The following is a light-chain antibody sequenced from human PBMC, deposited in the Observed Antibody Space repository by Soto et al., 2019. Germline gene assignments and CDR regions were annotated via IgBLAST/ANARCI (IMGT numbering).Light chain of an antibody. CDR3: SSYGGSNNYV. Sequence: QSALTQPPSASGSPGQSVTISCTGTSSDIGTYDYVSWYQHLPDKAPKLIIYEVSKRPSGVPDRFSGSKSGNTASLTVSGLQAEDEADYYCSSYGGSNNYVFGTGTKVTVL. CDR2: EVS. J-gene: IGLJ1*01. CDR1: SSDIGTYDY. V-gene: IGLV2-8*01.